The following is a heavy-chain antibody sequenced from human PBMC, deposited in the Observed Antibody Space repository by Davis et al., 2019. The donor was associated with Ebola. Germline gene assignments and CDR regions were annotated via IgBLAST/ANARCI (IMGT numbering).Heavy chain of an antibody. CDR1: GYTFTSYD. Sequence: AASVKVSCKASGYTFTSYDINWVRQATGQGLEWMGWMNPNSGNTGYAQKFQGRVTMTRNTSISTAYMELSSLRSEDTAVYYCARRATGNDAFDIWGQGTMVTVSS. J-gene: IGHJ3*02. V-gene: IGHV1-8*01. CDR2: MNPNSGNT. CDR3: ARRATGNDAFDI.